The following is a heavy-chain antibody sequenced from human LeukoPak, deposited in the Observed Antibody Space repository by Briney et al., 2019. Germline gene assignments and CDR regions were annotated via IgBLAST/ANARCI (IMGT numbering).Heavy chain of an antibody. D-gene: IGHD2-2*01. CDR1: GFTFSSYA. J-gene: IGHJ4*02. CDR2: ISGSGGST. Sequence: GGSLRLSCAASGFTFSSYAMSWVRQAPGKGLEWVSAISGSGGSTYYAGSVKGRFTISRDNSKNTLYLQMNSLRAEDTAVYYCAKDGGYCSSTSCYPPRNYFDYWGQGTLVTVSS. CDR3: AKDGGYCSSTSCYPPRNYFDY. V-gene: IGHV3-23*01.